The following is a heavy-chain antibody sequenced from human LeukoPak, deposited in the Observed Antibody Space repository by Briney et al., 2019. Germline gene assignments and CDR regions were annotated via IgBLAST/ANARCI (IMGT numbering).Heavy chain of an antibody. J-gene: IGHJ4*02. CDR3: ARAQLGPGAAAHYFDY. Sequence: GGSLRLSCAASGFAFSGYWMSWVRQAPGKGLEWVANINQDGSETYYVDSVKGRFTISRDNTKNSLYLQMNSLRAEDTAVYYCARAQLGPGAAAHYFDYWGQGTLVTVSS. CDR1: GFAFSGYW. CDR2: INQDGSET. D-gene: IGHD6-25*01. V-gene: IGHV3-7*01.